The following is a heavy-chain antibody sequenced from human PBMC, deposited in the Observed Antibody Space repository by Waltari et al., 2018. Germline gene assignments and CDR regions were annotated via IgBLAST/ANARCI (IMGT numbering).Heavy chain of an antibody. J-gene: IGHJ4*02. CDR2: IYYSGST. Sequence: QVQLQQWGAGLLKPSETLSLTCAVYGGSISSSSYYWGWIRQPPGKGLEWIGSIYYSGSTYYNPSLKSRVTISVDTSKNQFSLKLSSVTAADTAVYYCARLQLGNGVSGYFDYWGQGTLVTVSS. D-gene: IGHD1-1*01. V-gene: IGHV4-39*01. CDR3: ARLQLGNGVSGYFDY. CDR1: GGSISSSSYY.